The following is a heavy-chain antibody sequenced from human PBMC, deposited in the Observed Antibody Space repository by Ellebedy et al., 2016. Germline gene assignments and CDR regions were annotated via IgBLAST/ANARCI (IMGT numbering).Heavy chain of an antibody. CDR2: FDPEDGET. J-gene: IGHJ6*02. D-gene: IGHD1-7*01. Sequence: ASVKVSCKVSGYTLTELSMHWVRQAPGKGLEWMGGFDPEDGETIYAQKFQGRVTMTEETSTDTAYMELSSLRSEDTAVYYCATKDGTTRGYYYYGMDVWGQGTTVTVSS. CDR1: GYTLTELS. V-gene: IGHV1-24*01. CDR3: ATKDGTTRGYYYYGMDV.